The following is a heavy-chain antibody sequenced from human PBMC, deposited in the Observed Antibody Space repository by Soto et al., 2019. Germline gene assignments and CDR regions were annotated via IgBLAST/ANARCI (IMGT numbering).Heavy chain of an antibody. CDR2: IYHSGRT. D-gene: IGHD3-3*01. J-gene: IGHJ6*01. CDR3: ERAGGGSIPLFGVVGPYAMDV. Sequence: SETLSLTCSVSGYSISSGYYWGWIRQPPGKGLEWIGSIYHSGRTYYNPSLKRRVTISVATSKNQFSLKLGSVTAADTAVYYCERAGGGSIPLFGVVGPYAMDVWGQGATVTESS. V-gene: IGHV4-38-2*02. CDR1: GYSISSGYY.